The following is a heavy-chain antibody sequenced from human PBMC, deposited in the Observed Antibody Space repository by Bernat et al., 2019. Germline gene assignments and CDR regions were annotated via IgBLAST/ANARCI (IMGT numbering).Heavy chain of an antibody. D-gene: IGHD5-18*01. CDR3: ARLKGLLSPSHYYYYYGMDV. CDR2: INHSGST. J-gene: IGHJ6*02. CDR1: GGSFSGYY. V-gene: IGHV4-34*01. Sequence: QVQLQQWGAGLLKPSETLSLTCAVYGGSFSGYYWSWIRQPPGKGLEWIGEINHSGSTNYNPSLKSRVTISVDTSKNQFSLKLSSVTAADTAVYYCARLKGLLSPSHYYYYYGMDVWGQGTTVTVSS.